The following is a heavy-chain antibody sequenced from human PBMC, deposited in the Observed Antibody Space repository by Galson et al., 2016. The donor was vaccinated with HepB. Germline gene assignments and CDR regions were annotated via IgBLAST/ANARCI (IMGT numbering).Heavy chain of an antibody. Sequence: SLRLSCAASGFTFSSCWMNWVRQAPGKGLEWVANIKQDGSEKYYVDSVKGRFTISRDNAKNSLYLQMNSLRAEDTAVYYCARECLSDSGDYKYYYYALNVWGQETTVTVSS. J-gene: IGHJ6*02. CDR1: GFTFSSCW. D-gene: IGHD4-17*01. CDR3: ARECLSDSGDYKYYYYALNV. V-gene: IGHV3-7*01. CDR2: IKQDGSEK.